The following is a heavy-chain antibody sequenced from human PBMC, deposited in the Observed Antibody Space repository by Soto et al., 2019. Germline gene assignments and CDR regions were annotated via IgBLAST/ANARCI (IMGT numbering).Heavy chain of an antibody. Sequence: QVQLVQSGAEVKKPGSSVKVSCKASGGTFSSYTISWVRQAPGQGLEWMGRIIPILGIANYAQKFQGRVTITADKSTSTAYMELSSLRSEYTAVYYCASGGGYCSGGSCYRYWGQGTLVTVSS. CDR3: ASGGGYCSGGSCYRY. CDR2: IIPILGIA. J-gene: IGHJ4*02. V-gene: IGHV1-69*02. D-gene: IGHD2-15*01. CDR1: GGTFSSYT.